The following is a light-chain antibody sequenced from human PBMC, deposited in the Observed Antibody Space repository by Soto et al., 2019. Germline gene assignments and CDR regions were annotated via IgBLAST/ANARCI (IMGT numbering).Light chain of an antibody. Sequence: DIQMTQSPSTLSGSVGDIVTITCRASQTISSWLAWYQQKPGKAPKLLIYKASTLNSGVPSRFSGSGSGTEFTLTNLSLQPDDFATYYCQHYNSYSEAFGQGTKVEL. CDR3: QHYNSYSEA. CDR1: QTISSW. V-gene: IGKV1-5*03. J-gene: IGKJ1*01. CDR2: KAS.